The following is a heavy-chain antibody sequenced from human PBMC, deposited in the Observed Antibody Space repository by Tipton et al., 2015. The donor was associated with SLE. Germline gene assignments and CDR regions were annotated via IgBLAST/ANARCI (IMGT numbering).Heavy chain of an antibody. Sequence: TLSLTCTVSGGSISSSSYYWGWIRQPPGKGLEWIGSIYYSGSTYYNPSLKSRVTISVDTSKNQFSLKLSSVTAADTAVYYCATLPDFWSGYYTDFDYWGQGTLVTVSS. CDR2: IYYSGST. CDR1: GGSISSSSYY. V-gene: IGHV4-39*01. CDR3: ATLPDFWSGYYTDFDY. J-gene: IGHJ4*02. D-gene: IGHD3-3*01.